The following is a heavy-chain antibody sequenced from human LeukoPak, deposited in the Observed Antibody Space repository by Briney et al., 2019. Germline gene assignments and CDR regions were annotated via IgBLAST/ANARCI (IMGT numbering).Heavy chain of an antibody. D-gene: IGHD4-23*01. CDR1: GYTSTSYY. V-gene: IGHV1-46*01. CDR3: ARDNSVEDTAWWFDP. J-gene: IGHJ5*02. Sequence: ASVKVSCKASGYTSTSYYMHWVRQAPGQGLEWMGIINPSGGSTSYAQKFQGRVTMTRDMSTSTDYMELSSLRSEDTAVYYCARDNSVEDTAWWFDPWGQGTLVTVSS. CDR2: INPSGGST.